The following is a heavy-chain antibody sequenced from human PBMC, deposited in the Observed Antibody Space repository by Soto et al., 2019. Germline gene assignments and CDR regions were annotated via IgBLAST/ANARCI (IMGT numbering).Heavy chain of an antibody. D-gene: IGHD6-13*01. CDR1: GGSISSGDYC. J-gene: IGHJ4*02. Sequence: PSETLSLTWTVSGGSISSGDYCWSWIRQPPGKGLEWIGSIYYNGSTYYNPSLKSRVTISVDTSKNQFSLKLNSVTAADTAVYYCASRHSSPYFDYWGQGTLVTVSS. CDR2: IYYNGST. CDR3: ASRHSSPYFDY. V-gene: IGHV4-30-4*01.